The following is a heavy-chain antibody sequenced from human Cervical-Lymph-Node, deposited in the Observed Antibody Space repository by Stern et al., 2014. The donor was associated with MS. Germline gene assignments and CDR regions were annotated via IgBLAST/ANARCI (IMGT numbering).Heavy chain of an antibody. CDR3: ARDAAYDSSGYRDY. V-gene: IGHV3-66*02. J-gene: IGHJ4*02. CDR2: IYSGGST. Sequence: VQLVESGGGLVQPGGSLRLSCAASGFTVSSNYMSWVRQAPGKGLEWVSVIYSGGSTYYADSVKGRFTISRDNSKNTLYLQMNSLRAEDTAVYYCARDAAYDSSGYRDYWGQGTLVTVSS. CDR1: GFTVSSNY. D-gene: IGHD3-22*01.